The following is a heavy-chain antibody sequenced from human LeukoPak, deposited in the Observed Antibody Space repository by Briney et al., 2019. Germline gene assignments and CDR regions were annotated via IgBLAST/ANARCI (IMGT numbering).Heavy chain of an antibody. CDR1: GYTFTSYD. V-gene: IGHV1-8*01. D-gene: IGHD6-13*01. CDR2: MNPNSGNT. CDR3: ARGQRVTQQLVLFCLYYYYYMDV. J-gene: IGHJ6*03. Sequence: ASVKVSCKASGYTFTSYDINWVRQATGQGLEWMGWMNPNSGNTGYAQKFQGRVTMTRNTSISTAYMELSSLRSEDTAVYYCARGQRVTQQLVLFCLYYYYYMDVWGKGTTVTVSS.